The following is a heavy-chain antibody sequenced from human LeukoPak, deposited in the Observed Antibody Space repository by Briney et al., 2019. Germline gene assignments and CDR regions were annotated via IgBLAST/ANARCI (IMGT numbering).Heavy chain of an antibody. CDR3: ARVRIVVVPAAIGWFDP. V-gene: IGHV4-39*07. J-gene: IGHJ5*02. CDR2: IYYSGST. D-gene: IGHD2-2*01. Sequence: PETLSLTCTVSGGSISSSSYYWGWIRQPPGKGLEWIGSIYYSGSTYYNPSLKSRVTISVDTSKNQFSLKLSSVTAADTAVYYCARVRIVVVPAAIGWFDPWGQGTLVTVSS. CDR1: GGSISSSSYY.